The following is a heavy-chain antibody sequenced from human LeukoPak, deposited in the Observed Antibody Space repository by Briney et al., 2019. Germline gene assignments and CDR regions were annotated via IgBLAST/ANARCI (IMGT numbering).Heavy chain of an antibody. J-gene: IGHJ4*02. Sequence: KPSETLSLTCAVSGGSISRSNWCIWVRQPPGKGLEWIGEIYQSGSTNYNPSLKSRVTISVDTSKNQFSLKLSSVTAADTAVYYCARDPGYYDTSGYPAYFDYWGQGTLVTVSS. CDR2: IYQSGST. CDR1: GGSISRSNW. CDR3: ARDPGYYDTSGYPAYFDY. D-gene: IGHD3-22*01. V-gene: IGHV4-4*02.